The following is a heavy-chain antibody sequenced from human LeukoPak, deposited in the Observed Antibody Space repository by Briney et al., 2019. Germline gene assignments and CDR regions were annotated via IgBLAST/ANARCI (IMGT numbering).Heavy chain of an antibody. CDR3: ARQFYYDSSGYLRIDAFDI. CDR1: GGSISSSSYY. J-gene: IGHJ3*02. Sequence: SETLSLTCTVSGGSISSSSYYWGWIRQPPGKGLEWIGSIYYSGSTYYNPSLKSRVTISVDTPKNQFSLKLSSVTAADTAVYYCARQFYYDSSGYLRIDAFDIWGQGTMVTVSS. CDR2: IYYSGST. D-gene: IGHD3-22*01. V-gene: IGHV4-39*01.